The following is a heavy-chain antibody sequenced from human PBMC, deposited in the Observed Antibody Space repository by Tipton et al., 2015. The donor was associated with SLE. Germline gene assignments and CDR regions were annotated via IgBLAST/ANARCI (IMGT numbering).Heavy chain of an antibody. Sequence: TLSLTCAVYGGSFSGYYWSWIRQPPGKGLEWIGEINRSGSTNYNPSLKSRVTISVDTSKNQFSLKLSSVTAADTAVYYCARAGGSGSFDYWGQGTLVTVSS. D-gene: IGHD3-10*01. CDR3: ARAGGSGSFDY. V-gene: IGHV4-34*01. CDR2: INRSGST. J-gene: IGHJ4*02. CDR1: GGSFSGYY.